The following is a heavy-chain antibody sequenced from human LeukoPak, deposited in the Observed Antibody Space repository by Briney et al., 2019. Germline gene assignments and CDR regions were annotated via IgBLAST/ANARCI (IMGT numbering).Heavy chain of an antibody. D-gene: IGHD6-25*01. Sequence: GGSLRLSCAASGFTFSKYGMHWVRQAPGKGLEWVAFIRYDGSNKYYTDSVKGRFTISRDNSKNTLYLQMNSLRVEDTAVYYCAKKGGKGYAFDIWGQGTMVTVSS. CDR2: IRYDGSNK. CDR3: AKKGGKGYAFDI. V-gene: IGHV3-30*02. CDR1: GFTFSKYG. J-gene: IGHJ3*02.